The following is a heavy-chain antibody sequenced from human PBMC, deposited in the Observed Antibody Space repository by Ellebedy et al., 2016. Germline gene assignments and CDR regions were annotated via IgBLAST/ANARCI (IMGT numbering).Heavy chain of an antibody. CDR2: IKQDGSEK. Sequence: GESLKISXAVSGFTFSSYWMSWVRQAPGKGLECVANIKQDGSEKYVDSVRGRFTISRDNAKNSLYLQMNNLRAEDTAVYYCATYGGLGNWGQGTLVTVSS. D-gene: IGHD7-27*01. CDR1: GFTFSSYW. CDR3: ATYGGLGN. J-gene: IGHJ4*02. V-gene: IGHV3-7*01.